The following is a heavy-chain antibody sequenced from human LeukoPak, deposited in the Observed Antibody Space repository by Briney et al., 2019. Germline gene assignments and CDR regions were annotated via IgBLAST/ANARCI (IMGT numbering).Heavy chain of an antibody. V-gene: IGHV4-34*01. CDR3: ARLSVRGGTRDY. CDR1: GGSFSGYY. J-gene: IGHJ4*02. CDR2: INHSGST. D-gene: IGHD3-10*01. Sequence: SETLSLTCAVYGGSFSGYYRSWIRQPPGKGLEWIGEINHSGSTNYNPSLKSRVTISVDTSKNQFSLKLSSVTAADTAVYYCARLSVRGGTRDYWGQGTLVTVSS.